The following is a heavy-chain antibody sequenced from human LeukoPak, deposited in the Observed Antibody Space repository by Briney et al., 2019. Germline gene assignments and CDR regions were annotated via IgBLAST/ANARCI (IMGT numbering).Heavy chain of an antibody. Sequence: GASVKVSCKASGGTFSSYAISWVRQAPGQGLEWMGRIIPILGIANYAQKFQGRVTITADKSTSTAYMELSSLRSEDTAVYYCARDNGVAAAASDAFDIWGQGTMVTVSS. CDR1: GGTFSSYA. CDR3: ARDNGVAAAASDAFDI. D-gene: IGHD6-13*01. V-gene: IGHV1-69*04. CDR2: IIPILGIA. J-gene: IGHJ3*02.